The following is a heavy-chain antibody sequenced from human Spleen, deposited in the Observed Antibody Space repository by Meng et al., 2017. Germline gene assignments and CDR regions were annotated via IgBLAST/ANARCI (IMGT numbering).Heavy chain of an antibody. CDR2: ITWDGGGA. J-gene: IGHJ4*02. CDR1: GFIFDDYT. D-gene: IGHD3-22*01. CDR3: AKERNDYSDSSKFYAGIDY. V-gene: IGHV3-43*01. Sequence: GESLKISCAASGFIFDDYTMHWVRQVPGKGLEWVSLITWDGGGAYFADSVKGRFTISRDNSKKSLSLQMNSLRTEDTALYHCAKERNDYSDSSKFYAGIDYWGQGTLVTVSS.